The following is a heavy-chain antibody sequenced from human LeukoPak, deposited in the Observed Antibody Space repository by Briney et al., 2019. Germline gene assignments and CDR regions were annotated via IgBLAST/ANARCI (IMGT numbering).Heavy chain of an antibody. J-gene: IGHJ5*02. D-gene: IGHD3-10*01. CDR2: IYYSGST. CDR1: GGSITNIVYY. V-gene: IGHV4-39*07. Sequence: KPSETLSLTCTVSGGSITNIVYYWGWIRQPPGKGLEWIGSIYYSGSTNYNPSLKSRVTISVDTSKNQFSLKLSSVTAADTAVYYCARGAITMVRGVQFDPWGQGTLVTVSS. CDR3: ARGAITMVRGVQFDP.